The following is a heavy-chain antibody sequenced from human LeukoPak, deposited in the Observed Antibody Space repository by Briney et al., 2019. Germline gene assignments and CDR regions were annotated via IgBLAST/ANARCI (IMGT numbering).Heavy chain of an antibody. J-gene: IGHJ3*02. CDR1: GYTFTGYY. CDR3: ASGREYCSGGSCYSSDDAFDI. CDR2: INPNSGGT. V-gene: IGHV1-2*02. D-gene: IGHD2-15*01. Sequence: SVKVSCKASGYTFTGYYMHWVRQAPGQGLEWMGWINPNSGGTNYAQKFQGRVTMTRDTSISTAYMELSRLRSDDTAVYYCASGREYCSGGSCYSSDDAFDIWGQGTMVTVSS.